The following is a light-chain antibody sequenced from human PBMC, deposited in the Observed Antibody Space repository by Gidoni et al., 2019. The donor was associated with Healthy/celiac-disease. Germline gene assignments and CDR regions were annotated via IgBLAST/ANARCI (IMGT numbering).Light chain of an antibody. V-gene: IGKV3-20*01. CDR3: QQYGSSLLT. J-gene: IGKJ4*01. CDR2: GAS. CDR1: QRVSSSY. Sequence: EIVLTQSPGTLTLSPGEGATHPCRAGQRVSSSYLAWYQPKPGQAPRLLIDGASSRATGIPDRFSGSGSGTDFTLTISRLEPEDFAVYYCQQYGSSLLTFGGGTKVEIK.